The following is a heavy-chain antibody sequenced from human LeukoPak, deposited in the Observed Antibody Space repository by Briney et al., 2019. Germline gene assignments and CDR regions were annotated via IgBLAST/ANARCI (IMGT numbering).Heavy chain of an antibody. CDR3: ARLYSVVTPRIDY. V-gene: IGHV4-59*08. CDR2: IYYSGSP. CDR1: GGSISSYY. Sequence: PSETLSLTCTVSGGSISSYYWSWIRQPPGKGLEWIGYIYYSGSPNYNPSLKRRVPISEDTSKNQFSLRLSSVTAADTAVYYCARLYSVVTPRIDYWGQGTLVTVSS. J-gene: IGHJ4*02. D-gene: IGHD4-23*01.